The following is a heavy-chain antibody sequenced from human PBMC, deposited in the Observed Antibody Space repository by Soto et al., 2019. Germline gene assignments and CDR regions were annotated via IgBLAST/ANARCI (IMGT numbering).Heavy chain of an antibody. V-gene: IGHV4-34*01. CDR1: GGSFSAYY. Sequence: PSETLSLTCAASGGSFSAYYWSWIRQPPGRGLEWIGEINHSGSTNYNPSLKSRVTISVDTSKNQFSLKLSSVTAADTAVYYCARVNYYDSSGYYYYYYGMDVWGQGTTVTVSS. D-gene: IGHD3-22*01. CDR2: INHSGST. CDR3: ARVNYYDSSGYYYYYYGMDV. J-gene: IGHJ6*02.